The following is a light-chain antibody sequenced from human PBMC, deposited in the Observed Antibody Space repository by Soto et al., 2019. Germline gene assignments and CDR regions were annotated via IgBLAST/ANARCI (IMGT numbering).Light chain of an antibody. CDR3: QQRSNWLPFT. CDR2: DAS. CDR1: QSVSSY. Sequence: EIVLTQSPATLSLSPGERATLSCRASQSVSSYLAWYQQKPGQAPRLLIYDASNRATGIPARFSGSGSGTDFTLTISSLEPEDFAVDYCQQRSNWLPFTFGPGTKVDIK. J-gene: IGKJ3*01. V-gene: IGKV3-11*01.